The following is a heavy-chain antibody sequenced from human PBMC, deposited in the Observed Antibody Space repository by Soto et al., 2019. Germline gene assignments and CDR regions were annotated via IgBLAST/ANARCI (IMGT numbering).Heavy chain of an antibody. D-gene: IGHD4-17*01. CDR1: GVTYSSYA. J-gene: IGHJ4*02. Sequence: HPGGSLRLSCAASGVTYSSYAMSGVRQAPGKGLEWVSAISGSGGSTYYADSVKGRFTISRDNSKNTLYLQMNSLRAEDTAVYYCVLCRGDYRFDYWGQGTPVTVSS. CDR3: VLCRGDYRFDY. CDR2: ISGSGGST. V-gene: IGHV3-23*01.